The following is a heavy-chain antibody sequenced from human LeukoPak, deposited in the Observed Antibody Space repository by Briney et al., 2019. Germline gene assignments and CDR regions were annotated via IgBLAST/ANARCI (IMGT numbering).Heavy chain of an antibody. CDR2: INPESGGT. V-gene: IGHV1-2*02. CDR1: GYTFTGQY. CDR3: ARDLKRAVAGTVLIY. D-gene: IGHD6-19*01. J-gene: IGHJ4*02. Sequence: ASVKVSCKASGYTFTGQYLHWVRQAPGQGLEWMGWINPESGGTNYAQKFQGRVTMTRDTSISTAYMELSRLRSDDTAVYYCARDLKRAVAGTVLIYWGQGTLVTVSS.